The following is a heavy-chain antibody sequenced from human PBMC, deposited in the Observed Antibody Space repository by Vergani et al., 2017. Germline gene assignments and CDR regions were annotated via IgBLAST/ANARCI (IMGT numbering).Heavy chain of an antibody. CDR2: ISGSGGST. V-gene: IGHV3-23*01. CDR3: AREAYCSSTSCYEEGAFDI. Sequence: EVQLLESGGGLVQPGGSLRLSCAASGFTFSSYAMSWVRQAPGKGLEWVSAISGSGGSTYYADSVKGRFTISRDNAKNTLYLQMNSLRAEDTAVYYCAREAYCSSTSCYEEGAFDIWGQGTMVTVSS. J-gene: IGHJ3*02. D-gene: IGHD2-2*01. CDR1: GFTFSSYA.